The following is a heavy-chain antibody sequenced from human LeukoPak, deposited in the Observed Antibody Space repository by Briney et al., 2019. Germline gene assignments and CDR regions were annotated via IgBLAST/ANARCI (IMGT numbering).Heavy chain of an antibody. Sequence: GASVKVSCKASGYTFTGYYMHWVRQAPGQWLEWMGWINPNSGGTNYAQKFQGRVTMTRDTSISTAYMELSRLRSDDTAVYYCARAVVPAAHGNYWGQGTLVTVSS. V-gene: IGHV1-2*02. CDR3: ARAVVPAAHGNY. CDR2: INPNSGGT. D-gene: IGHD2-2*01. J-gene: IGHJ4*02. CDR1: GYTFTGYY.